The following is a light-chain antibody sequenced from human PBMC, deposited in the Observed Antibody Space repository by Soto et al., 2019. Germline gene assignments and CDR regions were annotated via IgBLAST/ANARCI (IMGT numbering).Light chain of an antibody. CDR2: DAS. J-gene: IGKJ4*02. CDR1: QSVKNY. V-gene: IGKV3-11*01. CDR3: QQRINWPLT. Sequence: EIVLTQSPATLSLSPGERATLSCRASQSVKNYLAWYQQKPDQAPRLLIYDASTRATGIPARFSGSGSGTDFTLTISSLEPEDFAVYYCQQRINWPLTFGGGTKVDIK.